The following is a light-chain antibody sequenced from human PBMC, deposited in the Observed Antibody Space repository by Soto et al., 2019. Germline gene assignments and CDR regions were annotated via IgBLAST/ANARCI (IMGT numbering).Light chain of an antibody. V-gene: IGLV1-40*01. CDR1: PPNIGPGYA. CDR2: AN. Sequence: QSVLTQSPPFLGPRGRGSPSPGTGTPPNIGPGYAVHWYQQLPGTAPKLLIYANNRPSGVPDRFSGSKSGTSASLAITGLQPEDEADYYCQSYDNALSAWVFGGGTKLTVL. J-gene: IGLJ3*02. CDR3: QSYDNALSAWV.